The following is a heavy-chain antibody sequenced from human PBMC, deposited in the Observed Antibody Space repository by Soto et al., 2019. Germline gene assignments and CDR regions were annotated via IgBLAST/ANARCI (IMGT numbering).Heavy chain of an antibody. V-gene: IGHV4-39*01. CDR1: GGSISSSSYY. Sequence: PSETLSLTCTVSGGSISSSSYYWAWIRQAPGKGLEWIGSIHSSGSSHYDPSLKSRVTISVDTSKNQFSLKLNSVTAADTAVYYCARHLQDDYNPNWFDPWGQGTLVTVSS. D-gene: IGHD4-4*01. CDR2: IHSSGSS. J-gene: IGHJ5*02. CDR3: ARHLQDDYNPNWFDP.